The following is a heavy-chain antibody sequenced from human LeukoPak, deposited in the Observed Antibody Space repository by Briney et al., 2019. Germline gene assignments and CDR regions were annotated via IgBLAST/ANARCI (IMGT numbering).Heavy chain of an antibody. V-gene: IGHV3-23*01. J-gene: IGHJ4*02. CDR2: ISGSGGST. Sequence: GGSLRLSCAASGFTFSSYEMNWVRQAPGKGLEWVSAISGSGGSTYYADSVKGRFTISRDNSKNTLYLQMNSLRAEDTAVYYCAKCTTGNTHYPIDYWGQGTLVTVSS. D-gene: IGHD4-17*01. CDR1: GFTFSSYE. CDR3: AKCTTGNTHYPIDY.